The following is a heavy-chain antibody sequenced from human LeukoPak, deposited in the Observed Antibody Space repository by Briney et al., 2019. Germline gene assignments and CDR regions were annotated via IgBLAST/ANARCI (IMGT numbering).Heavy chain of an antibody. Sequence: GGSLRLSCAASGFTFSDYYMSWIRQAPGKGLEWVSYINSSGSTIYYADSVKGRFTISRDNAKNSLYLQMNSLRAEDTAVYYCARDRLRFLEWLPSDAFDIWGQGTMVTVSS. V-gene: IGHV3-11*01. CDR3: ARDRLRFLEWLPSDAFDI. J-gene: IGHJ3*02. CDR1: GFTFSDYY. D-gene: IGHD3-3*01. CDR2: INSSGSTI.